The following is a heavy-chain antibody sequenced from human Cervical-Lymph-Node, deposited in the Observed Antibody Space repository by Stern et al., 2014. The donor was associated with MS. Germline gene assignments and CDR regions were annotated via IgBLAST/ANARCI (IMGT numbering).Heavy chain of an antibody. V-gene: IGHV1-3*01. D-gene: IGHD5-18*01. CDR3: ARPIRGYSYGY. Sequence: VQLVESGAEVKKPGASVKVSCKASGYTFTSYDMHWVRQAPGQRLEWMGWIKAGNGNPKYSQKFQGRVTITRDTSASTAYMELSSLRSEDTALYYCARPIRGYSYGYWGQGTLVTVSS. J-gene: IGHJ4*02. CDR2: IKAGNGNP. CDR1: GYTFTSYD.